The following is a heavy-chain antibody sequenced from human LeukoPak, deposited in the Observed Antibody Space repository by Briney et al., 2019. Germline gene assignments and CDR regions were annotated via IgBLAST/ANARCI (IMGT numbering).Heavy chain of an antibody. CDR3: ARRPAYTKSWFY. D-gene: IGHD6-13*01. CDR2: FYPGNYTN. V-gene: IGHV5-51*01. CDR1: GYNFASYW. Sequence: GESLKISCKGSGYNFASYWIGRVRRKPGKGLECMGIFYPGNYTNKYSPSFQGQVTTSADKSINTAYLQWSSLEASDTAIYYCARRPAYTKSWFYWRRGTLVSVSS. J-gene: IGHJ4*02.